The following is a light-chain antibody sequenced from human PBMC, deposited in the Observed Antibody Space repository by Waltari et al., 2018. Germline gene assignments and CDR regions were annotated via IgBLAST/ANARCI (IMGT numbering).Light chain of an antibody. V-gene: IGLV4-60*03. J-gene: IGLJ2*01. CDR3: ETWDRNSLV. Sequence: QPVLTQSSSASASLGSSVKLTCTLNSGHSSYIIAWHQQQPGKAPRFLMKLEGSGSYNKGGGVPGRFSGCTSGADRYLTISNLQSEDEADYYCETWDRNSLVFGRGTKLTVL. CDR2: LEGSGSY. CDR1: SGHSSYI.